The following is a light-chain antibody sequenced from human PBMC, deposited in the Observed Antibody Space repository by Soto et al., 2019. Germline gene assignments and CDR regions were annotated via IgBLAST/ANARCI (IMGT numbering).Light chain of an antibody. Sequence: QSALTQPASVSGSPGQSIAISCTGTSSDVGAFNYVSRYQQHPGKAPKFMIFDVSSRPSGVSDRFSGSKSGNTASLTISGLQTEDEADYYCASYTTSSTYVFGTGTKLTVL. V-gene: IGLV2-14*03. CDR2: DVS. J-gene: IGLJ1*01. CDR1: SSDVGAFNY. CDR3: ASYTTSSTYV.